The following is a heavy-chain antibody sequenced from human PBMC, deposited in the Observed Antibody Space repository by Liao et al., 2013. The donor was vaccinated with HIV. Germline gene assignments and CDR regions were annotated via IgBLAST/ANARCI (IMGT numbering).Heavy chain of an antibody. V-gene: IGHV4-34*01. J-gene: IGHJ4*02. CDR3: AMRAGXSNTSCWGNYFDY. CDR2: INHSGST. CDR1: GGSFSGYY. Sequence: QVQLQQWGAGLLKPSETLSLTCAVYGGSFSGYYWSWIRQPPGKGLEWIGEINHSGSTNYNPSLKSRVTISVDTSKNQFSLKLSSVTAADTAVYYCAMRAGXSNTSCWGNYFDYWGQGTLVTVSS. D-gene: IGHD2-2*01.